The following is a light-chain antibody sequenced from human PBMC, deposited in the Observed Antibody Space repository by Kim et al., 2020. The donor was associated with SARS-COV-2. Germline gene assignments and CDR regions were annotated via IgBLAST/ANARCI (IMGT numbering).Light chain of an antibody. J-gene: IGLJ2*01. Sequence: ETPGQTASITCSGDKLGDKYACWYQQKPGQSPVLVIYQDTKRPSGIPERFSGSNSGNTATLTISETQAMDEADYYCQAWHSSTVVFGGGTQLTVL. V-gene: IGLV3-1*01. CDR2: QDT. CDR3: QAWHSSTVV. CDR1: KLGDKY.